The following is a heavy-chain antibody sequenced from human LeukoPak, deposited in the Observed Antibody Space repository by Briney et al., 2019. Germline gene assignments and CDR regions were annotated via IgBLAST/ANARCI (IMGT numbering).Heavy chain of an antibody. Sequence: GRSLRLSCAASGFTFSSYAMHWFRQAPGKGLEWVAVISYDGSNKYYADSVKGRFTISRDNSKNTLYLQMNSLRAEDTAVYYCARDKSRRGYFDYWGQGTLVTVSS. D-gene: IGHD2-2*01. CDR3: ARDKSRRGYFDY. CDR2: ISYDGSNK. CDR1: GFTFSSYA. J-gene: IGHJ4*02. V-gene: IGHV3-30*04.